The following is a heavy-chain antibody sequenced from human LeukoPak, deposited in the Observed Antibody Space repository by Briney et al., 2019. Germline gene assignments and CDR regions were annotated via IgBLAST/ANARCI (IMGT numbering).Heavy chain of an antibody. V-gene: IGHV1-3*01. Sequence: ASVKVSCKASGYTFTTYAMHWVRQAPGQRLEWMGWINGDNGNTKYSQKFQGRVTITRDTSAYTAYMELKSLSSADTAVYFCARAPYDILTGYSLNWFDPWGQGTLVTVSS. CDR1: GYTFTTYA. CDR3: ARAPYDILTGYSLNWFDP. J-gene: IGHJ5*02. CDR2: INGDNGNT. D-gene: IGHD3-9*01.